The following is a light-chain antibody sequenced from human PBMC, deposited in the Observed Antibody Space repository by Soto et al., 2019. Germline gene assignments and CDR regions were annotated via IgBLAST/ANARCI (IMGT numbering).Light chain of an antibody. Sequence: EIVLTQSPATLSLSPGERATLSCRASQSVSSYLAWYQQKPGQAPRLIXYDASNRANGIPARFSGSGSGTDFTLTISSLEPEDFAVYYCQQRSNWPPITFGQGTRLEIK. J-gene: IGKJ5*01. CDR1: QSVSSY. CDR3: QQRSNWPPIT. CDR2: DAS. V-gene: IGKV3-11*01.